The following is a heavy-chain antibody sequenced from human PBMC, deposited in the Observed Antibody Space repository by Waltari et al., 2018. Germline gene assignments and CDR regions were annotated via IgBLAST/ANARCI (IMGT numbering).Heavy chain of an antibody. D-gene: IGHD2-21*01. CDR2: IKPVLGTT. CDR1: GGTFSSYA. V-gene: IGHV1-69*11. Sequence: QVQLVQSGAEVKKPGSSVKVSCKASGGTFSSYAISWVRQAPGQGLEWVGGIKPVLGTTSYAQKFQDRVTLIADDSSSTVYMELSSLKSDDTAVYYCARDRHFSDGGAYYESGLWGRGTLVTVSS. J-gene: IGHJ2*01. CDR3: ARDRHFSDGGAYYESGL.